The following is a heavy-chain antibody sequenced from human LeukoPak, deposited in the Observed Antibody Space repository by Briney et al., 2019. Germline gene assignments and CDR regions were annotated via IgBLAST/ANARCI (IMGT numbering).Heavy chain of an antibody. J-gene: IGHJ6*02. CDR1: GYTLTELS. Sequence: ASVKVSCKVSGYTLTELSMHWVRQAPGKGLEWMGGFDPEDSETIYAQKFQGRVTMTEDTSTDTAYMELSSLRSEDTAVYYCATNWGHYYYYGMDVWGQGTTVTVSS. CDR3: ATNWGHYYYYGMDV. D-gene: IGHD7-27*01. V-gene: IGHV1-24*01. CDR2: FDPEDSET.